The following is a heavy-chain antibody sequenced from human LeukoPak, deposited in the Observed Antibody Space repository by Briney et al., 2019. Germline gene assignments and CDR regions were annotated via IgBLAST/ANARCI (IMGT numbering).Heavy chain of an antibody. Sequence: PGGSLRLSCAASGFTFSSYWMHWVREAPGKGLVWVSRINSDGSSTSYADSVKGRFTISRDNAKNTLYLQMNSLRAEDTAVYYCARPNDFWSGYYNYWGQGTLVTVSS. J-gene: IGHJ4*02. D-gene: IGHD3-3*01. CDR1: GFTFSSYW. CDR2: INSDGSST. CDR3: ARPNDFWSGYYNY. V-gene: IGHV3-74*01.